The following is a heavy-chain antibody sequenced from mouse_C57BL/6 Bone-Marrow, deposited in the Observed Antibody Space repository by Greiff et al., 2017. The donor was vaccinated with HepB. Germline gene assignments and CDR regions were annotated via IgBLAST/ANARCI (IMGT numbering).Heavy chain of an antibody. Sequence: QVQLQQSGAELARPGASVKMSCKASGYTFTRYTMHWVKQRPGQGLEWIGYINPSSGYTKYNQKFKDKATLTADKSSSTAYMQLSSLTSEDSAVYYCARSRGYFDVWGTGTTVTVSS. V-gene: IGHV1-4*01. CDR1: GYTFTRYT. CDR3: ARSRGYFDV. CDR2: INPSSGYT. J-gene: IGHJ1*03.